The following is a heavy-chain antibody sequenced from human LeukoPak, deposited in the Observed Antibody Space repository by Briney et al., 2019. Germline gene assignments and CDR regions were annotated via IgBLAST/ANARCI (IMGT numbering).Heavy chain of an antibody. CDR1: GGSISSSSYY. CDR3: ARISIAAAVHSTVYYYYYMDV. Sequence: SETLSLTCTVSGGSISSSSYYWGWIRQPPGKGLEWIGSIYYSGSTYYNPSLKSRVTISVDTSKNQFSLKLSSVTAADTAVYYCARISIAAAVHSTVYYYYYMDVWGKGTTVTVSS. J-gene: IGHJ6*03. D-gene: IGHD6-13*01. CDR2: IYYSGST. V-gene: IGHV4-39*07.